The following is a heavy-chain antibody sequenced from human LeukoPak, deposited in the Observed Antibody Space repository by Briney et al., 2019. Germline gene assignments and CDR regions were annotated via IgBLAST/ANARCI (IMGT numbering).Heavy chain of an antibody. CDR3: ARGEDYGDYG. J-gene: IGHJ4*02. D-gene: IGHD4-17*01. CDR2: IKTDGSST. CDR1: GFTFSSYW. Sequence: GGSLRLSCAASGFTFSSYWMHWVRQVPGKGLMWVSRIKTDGSSTSYADSVKGRFAISRDNAKNTLYLQMNSLRAEDTAVYYCARGEDYGDYGWGQGTMVAVSS. V-gene: IGHV3-74*01.